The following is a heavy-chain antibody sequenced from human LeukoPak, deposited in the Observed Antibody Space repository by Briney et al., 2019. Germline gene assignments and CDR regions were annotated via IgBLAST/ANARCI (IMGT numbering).Heavy chain of an antibody. Sequence: PSETLSLTCAVYGGSFSGYFWGWIRQPPGKGLEWIGSISHSGNTYYNPSLKSRVTISVDTSKNQFSLKLSSVTAADTALYYCARRITGTTSDSFDYWGQGTLVTVSS. J-gene: IGHJ4*02. D-gene: IGHD1-20*01. V-gene: IGHV4-34*01. CDR2: ISHSGNT. CDR3: ARRITGTTSDSFDY. CDR1: GGSFSGYF.